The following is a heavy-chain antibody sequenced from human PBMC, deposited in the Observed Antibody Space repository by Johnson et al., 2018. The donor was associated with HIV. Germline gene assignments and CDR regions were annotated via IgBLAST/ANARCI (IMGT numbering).Heavy chain of an antibody. CDR3: ARQTTVVSGDAFDI. J-gene: IGHJ3*02. Sequence: EKLVESGGGVVQPGRSLRLSCAASGFTFSSYDMHWVRQATGKGLEWVSAIGTAGDTYYPGSVKGRFTISRENAKNSLDLQMNSLRAGDTAVYYCARQTTVVSGDAFDIWGQGTMVTVSS. V-gene: IGHV3-13*01. D-gene: IGHD4-23*01. CDR2: IGTAGDT. CDR1: GFTFSSYD.